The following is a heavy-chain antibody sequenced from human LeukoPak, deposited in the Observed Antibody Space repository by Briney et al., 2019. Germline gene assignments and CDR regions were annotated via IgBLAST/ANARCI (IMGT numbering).Heavy chain of an antibody. J-gene: IGHJ4*02. CDR2: IIPIFGTA. CDR1: GGTFSSYA. V-gene: IGHV1-69*13. CDR3: ARGFDSSGYYYGPVDY. D-gene: IGHD3-22*01. Sequence: ASVKVSCKASGGTFSSYASSWVRQAPGQGLEWMGGIIPIFGTANYAQRFQGRVTITADESTSTAYMGLSSLRSEDTAVYYCARGFDSSGYYYGPVDYWGQGTLVTVSS.